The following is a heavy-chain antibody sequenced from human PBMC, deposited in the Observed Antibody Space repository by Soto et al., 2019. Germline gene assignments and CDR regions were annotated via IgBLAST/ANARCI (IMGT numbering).Heavy chain of an antibody. D-gene: IGHD2-2*01. CDR1: GFTFSSYS. J-gene: IGHJ5*01. CDR2: ISSSFITI. CDR3: ARDCPGSSTTCYGNEWFDS. V-gene: IGHV3-48*01. Sequence: EVQLVESGGGLVQPGGSLRLSCAASGFTFSSYSMNWVRQAPGKGLEWVSYISSSFITIYYADSVKCRFTISRDNAKNSLYLQMNSLRAEDTAVYYCARDCPGSSTTCYGNEWFDSWGQGTLVTVSS.